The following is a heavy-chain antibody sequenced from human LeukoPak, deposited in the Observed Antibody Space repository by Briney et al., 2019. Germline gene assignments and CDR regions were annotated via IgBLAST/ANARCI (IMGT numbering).Heavy chain of an antibody. V-gene: IGHV3-43*02. CDR3: AKDRIMAYLDTADAFDI. CDR1: GFTFDGYA. D-gene: IGHD5-18*01. J-gene: IGHJ3*02. CDR2: ISGDGDGT. Sequence: GGSLRLSCAASGFTFDGYAMHWVRRAPGKGLEWVSLISGDGDGTYYSDSVKGRFTISRDNSKNSLYLQMNSLRTEDSALYYCAKDRIMAYLDTADAFDICGQGTMVTVSS.